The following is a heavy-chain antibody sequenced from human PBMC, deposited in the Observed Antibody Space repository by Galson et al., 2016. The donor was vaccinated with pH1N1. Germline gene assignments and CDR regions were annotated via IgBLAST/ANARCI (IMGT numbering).Heavy chain of an antibody. Sequence: QSGAEVKKPGESLKISCKASGYRFTSYWIAWVRQVPGEGLEWVGVVNPGGSIIRYSPPFQGQVTISNDRSINTAYLHWISLKASDTATYYCARQYDFGDYRGDAFDVWGQGTLVTVSS. CDR2: VNPGGSII. CDR1: GYRFTSYW. CDR3: ARQYDFGDYRGDAFDV. J-gene: IGHJ3*01. D-gene: IGHD4-17*01. V-gene: IGHV5-51*01.